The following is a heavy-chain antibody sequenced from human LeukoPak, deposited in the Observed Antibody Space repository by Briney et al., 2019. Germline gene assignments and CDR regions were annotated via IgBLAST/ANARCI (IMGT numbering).Heavy chain of an antibody. Sequence: PGGSLRLSCAASGFTFSSYWMHWVLQAPGKGLVWVSRINSDGSTTSYADSVKGRFTISRDNAKNTLYLQMNSLRAEDTAVYYCASPRYDYVWESYLDYWGQGTLVTVSS. CDR2: INSDGSTT. J-gene: IGHJ4*02. CDR1: GFTFSSYW. V-gene: IGHV3-74*01. CDR3: ASPRYDYVWESYLDY. D-gene: IGHD3-16*02.